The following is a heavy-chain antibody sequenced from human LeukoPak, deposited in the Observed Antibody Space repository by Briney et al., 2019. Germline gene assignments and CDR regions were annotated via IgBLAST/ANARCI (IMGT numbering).Heavy chain of an antibody. CDR3: ARTATNYDILTGYYKRNYYYYYMDV. V-gene: IGHV1-69*13. CDR1: GGTFSSYA. J-gene: IGHJ6*03. Sequence: ASVKVSCKASGGTFSSYAISWVRQAPGQGLEWMGGIIPIFGTANYAQKFQGRVTITADESTSTAYMELSSLRSEDTAVYYCARTATNYDILTGYYKRNYYYYYMDVWGKGTTVTISS. CDR2: IIPIFGTA. D-gene: IGHD3-9*01.